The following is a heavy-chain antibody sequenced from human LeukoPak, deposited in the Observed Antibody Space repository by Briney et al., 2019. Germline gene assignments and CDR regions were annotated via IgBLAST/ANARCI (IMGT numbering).Heavy chain of an antibody. CDR1: GGSISSSSHY. D-gene: IGHD1-26*01. CDR2: MYYRGST. Sequence: SETLPLTCTVSGGSISSSSHYWGWIRQPPGKGLEWIGSMYYRGSTYHNPSLKSRVTISVDTSKNQFSLKLSSVTAAATAVYYCATTTIRLGYWGQGTLVTVSS. V-gene: IGHV4-39*07. CDR3: ATTTIRLGY. J-gene: IGHJ4*02.